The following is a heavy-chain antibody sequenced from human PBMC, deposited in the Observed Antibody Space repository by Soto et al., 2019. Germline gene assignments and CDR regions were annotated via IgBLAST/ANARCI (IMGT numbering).Heavy chain of an antibody. CDR2: FDPEDGET. V-gene: IGHV1-24*01. J-gene: IGHJ5*02. D-gene: IGHD3-3*01. Sequence: ASVKVSCKVSGYTLTELSMHWVRQAPGKGLEWMGGFDPEDGETIYAQKFQGRVTMTEDTSTDTAYMELSSLRSEDTAVYYCATVKGLRFLEWYNWFDPWGQGTLVTVSS. CDR3: ATVKGLRFLEWYNWFDP. CDR1: GYTLTELS.